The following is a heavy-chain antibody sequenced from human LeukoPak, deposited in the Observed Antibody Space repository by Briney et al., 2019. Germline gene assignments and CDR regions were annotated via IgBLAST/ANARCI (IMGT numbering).Heavy chain of an antibody. Sequence: SETLSLTCSVSGGSISGYFWSWIRQPAGKGLEWVGRIYTSGTTSYNASLKSRVTMSVDTSKNQFSLKLSSVTAADTAVYYCARDRGSGIDYWGQGTLVTVSS. J-gene: IGHJ4*02. D-gene: IGHD3-10*01. CDR2: IYTSGTT. CDR3: ARDRGSGIDY. CDR1: GGSISGYF. V-gene: IGHV4-4*07.